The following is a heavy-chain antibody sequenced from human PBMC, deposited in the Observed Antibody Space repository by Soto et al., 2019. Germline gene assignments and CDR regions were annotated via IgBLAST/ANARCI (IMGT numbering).Heavy chain of an antibody. J-gene: IGHJ4*02. CDR1: GGSIISGGYS. CDR3: DREDSGAFFDF. V-gene: IGHV4-30-2*01. Sequence: SETLSLTCAVSGGSIISGGYSWSWIRQPPGKGLEWTGYIYSGTTHYNPSLESRVTIAMDRSKNQVSLSLKSVTAADTAVYYCDREDSGAFFDFWGQGTLVTVSS. CDR2: IYSGTT. D-gene: IGHD2-15*01.